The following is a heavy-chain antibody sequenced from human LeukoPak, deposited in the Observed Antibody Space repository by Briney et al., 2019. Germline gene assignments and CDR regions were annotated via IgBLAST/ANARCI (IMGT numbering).Heavy chain of an antibody. CDR2: VRYDGSNK. Sequence: HPGGSLRLSCAASGFTFSTYGMHWVRQAPGKGLEWVAVVRYDGSNKYYADFVKGRFTISRDNSKNTLYLQMNSLRGGDTAVYYCAQGSHYYGSGSHRRGHYFDYWGQGTLVTVSS. CDR1: GFTFSTYG. D-gene: IGHD3-10*01. CDR3: AQGSHYYGSGSHRRGHYFDY. V-gene: IGHV3-30*02. J-gene: IGHJ4*02.